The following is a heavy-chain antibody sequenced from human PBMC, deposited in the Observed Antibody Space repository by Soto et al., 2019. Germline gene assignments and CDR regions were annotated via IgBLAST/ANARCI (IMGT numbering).Heavy chain of an antibody. CDR3: AKGGYYSLFDI. Sequence: AVGSLRLSCVASGFPFSSYAMSWVRQTPGKGLEWVSGISGSGGRTYYADSVKGRFTISRDNSNNTLSLQMHILGVEDTAVYFCAKGGYYSLFDIWGQGTVVTVSS. D-gene: IGHD3-16*01. J-gene: IGHJ3*02. CDR1: GFPFSSYA. V-gene: IGHV3-23*01. CDR2: ISGSGGRT.